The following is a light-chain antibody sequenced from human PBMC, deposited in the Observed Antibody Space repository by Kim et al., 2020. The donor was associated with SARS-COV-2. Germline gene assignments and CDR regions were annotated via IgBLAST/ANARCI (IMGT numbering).Light chain of an antibody. J-gene: IGLJ3*02. CDR1: SSNFGSNY. V-gene: IGLV1-47*01. CDR2: RNN. Sequence: QAVVTQPPSASGTPGQRVTISCSGSSSNFGSNYVYWYQQLPGTAPKLLIYRNNERPSGVPDRFSGSKSGTSASLAISGLRSEDEADYYCASWDDSLSGPVFGGGTQLTVL. CDR3: ASWDDSLSGPV.